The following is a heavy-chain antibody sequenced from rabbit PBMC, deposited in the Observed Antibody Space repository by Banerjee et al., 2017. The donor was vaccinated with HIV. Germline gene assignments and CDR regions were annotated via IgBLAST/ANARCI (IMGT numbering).Heavy chain of an antibody. J-gene: IGHJ4*01. CDR1: GFSFSSGHD. D-gene: IGHD6-1*01. CDR3: ARDFADATGYGYGDL. CDR2: IDVASNGKT. V-gene: IGHV1S45*01. Sequence: QEQLVESGGGLVQPEGSLTLTCTASGFSFSSGHDMCWVRQAPGKGLEWIACIDVASNGKTVYASWAKGRFTISKASSTTVILQMTSLTAADMATYFCARDFADATGYGYGDLWGPGTLVTVS.